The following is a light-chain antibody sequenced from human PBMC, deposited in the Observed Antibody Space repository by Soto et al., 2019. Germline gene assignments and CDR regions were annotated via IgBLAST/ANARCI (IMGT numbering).Light chain of an antibody. Sequence: QTVVTQEPSLTVSPGGTVTLTCDSSTGPVTTEHYPYWFQQKPGQAPRTLIFDTSNKHSWTPARFSGSLLGGKAALTLSGAQPEDEAEYYRLLSYSGVGVFGGGTKLTVL. CDR2: DTS. CDR3: LLSYSGVGV. J-gene: IGLJ2*01. V-gene: IGLV7-46*01. CDR1: TGPVTTEHY.